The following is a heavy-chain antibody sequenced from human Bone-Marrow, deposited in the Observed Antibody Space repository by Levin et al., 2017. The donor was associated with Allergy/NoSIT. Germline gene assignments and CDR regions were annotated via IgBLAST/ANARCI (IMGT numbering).Heavy chain of an antibody. Sequence: GGSLRLSCAASGFSFEDYAMHWVRQAPGKGLEWVAGISWHSNSISYADSVRGRFTVSRDNAKSSLYLQMNSLRPDDTDLYFLVPTPSSSWINEHWGQGTLVTVAS. CDR3: VPTPSSSWINEH. J-gene: IGHJ1*01. D-gene: IGHD2-2*03. CDR2: ISWHSNSI. V-gene: IGHV3-9*01. CDR1: GFSFEDYA.